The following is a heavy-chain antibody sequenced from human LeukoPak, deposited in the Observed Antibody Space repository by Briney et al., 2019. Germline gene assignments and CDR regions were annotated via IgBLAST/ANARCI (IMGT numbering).Heavy chain of an antibody. CDR2: IDGSGNT. V-gene: IGHV3-53*01. Sequence: GGSLGLSCAASGFAVSSNYMSWVRQPPGKGLEWLSLIDGSGNTFYADSVKGRFTISRDYLKNTLFLQMNSLRAEDTALYYCARDPVVASPGPFYYHYMDVWGKGTTVTVSS. D-gene: IGHD6-13*01. CDR1: GFAVSSNY. J-gene: IGHJ6*03. CDR3: ARDPVVASPGPFYYHYMDV.